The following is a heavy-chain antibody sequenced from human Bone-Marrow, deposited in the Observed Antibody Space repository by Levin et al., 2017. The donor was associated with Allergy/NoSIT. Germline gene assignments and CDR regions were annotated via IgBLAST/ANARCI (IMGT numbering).Heavy chain of an antibody. D-gene: IGHD6-19*01. CDR2: ISSSSSYI. J-gene: IGHJ6*02. Sequence: GGSLRLSCTASGFIFSSYSMNWVRQAPGKGLEWVSCISSSSSYIFYADSVKGRFTISRDNAKNSLDLQMNSLRAEDTAVYYCARDRSSSGWWNGMDVWGQGTTVTVSS. CDR1: GFIFSSYS. V-gene: IGHV3-21*01. CDR3: ARDRSSSGWWNGMDV.